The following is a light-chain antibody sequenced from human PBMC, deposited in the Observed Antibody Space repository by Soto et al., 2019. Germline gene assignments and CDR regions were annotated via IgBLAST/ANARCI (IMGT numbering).Light chain of an antibody. CDR1: ASDIGSYNV. V-gene: IGLV2-23*01. J-gene: IGLJ3*02. CDR3: CSYAGSVTFWV. Sequence: QSALTQPASVSGSPGQSITISCTGTASDIGSYNVVSWYQQHPGKAPKLMIYEATERPSGVSNRFSGSKSGNTASLTISGLQAEDEANYYCCSYAGSVTFWVFGGGTKLTVL. CDR2: EAT.